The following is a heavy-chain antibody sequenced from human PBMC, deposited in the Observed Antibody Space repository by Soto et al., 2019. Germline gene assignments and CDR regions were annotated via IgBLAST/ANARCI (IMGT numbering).Heavy chain of an antibody. CDR1: GFTVSNNY. V-gene: IGHV3-53*01. J-gene: IGHJ4*02. D-gene: IGHD3-10*01. CDR2: IYSGGYT. Sequence: EVQLVESGGGLIQPGGSLRLSCAVSGFTVSNNYMSWVRQAPGKGLEGVSVIYSGGYTAYGDSVKGRFTISRDNSKNTLSLQINGVRATHRACFSGGPRPGGGGYWGQGTLVTVSS. CDR3: GPRPGGGGY.